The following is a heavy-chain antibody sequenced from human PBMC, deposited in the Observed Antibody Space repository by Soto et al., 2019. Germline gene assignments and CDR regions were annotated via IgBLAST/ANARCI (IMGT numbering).Heavy chain of an antibody. D-gene: IGHD6-6*01. CDR3: ARGGSAAPVDP. CDR2: INHSGST. CDR1: SGSFSGYD. V-gene: IGHV4-34*01. Sequence: XATLSLTFAVYSGSFSGYDWSWIRQPPGKGLEWIGEINHSGSTNYNPSLKSRVTISVDTSKNQFSLKLSSVTAADTAVYYCARGGSAAPVDPWGQGTLVTVSS. J-gene: IGHJ5*02.